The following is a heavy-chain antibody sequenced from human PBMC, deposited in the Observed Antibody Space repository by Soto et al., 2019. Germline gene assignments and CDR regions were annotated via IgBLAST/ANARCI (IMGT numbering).Heavy chain of an antibody. CDR1: GFIFSGYA. Sequence: QVQLVESGGGMVHPGESLRLSCSASGFIFSGYAMHWVRQAPGKGLEWVAMIWYEGSETYYADSVRGRFVISRDTSKDMVYLQMTSLRAEDTAVYYCARDGLARAINFWGQGVPVTVSS. V-gene: IGHV3-33*01. CDR3: ARDGLARAINF. J-gene: IGHJ4*02. CDR2: IWYEGSET. D-gene: IGHD5-12*01.